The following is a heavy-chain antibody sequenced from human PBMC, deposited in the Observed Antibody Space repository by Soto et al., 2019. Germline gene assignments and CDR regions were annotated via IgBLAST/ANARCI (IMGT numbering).Heavy chain of an antibody. Sequence: GGSLRLSCVVSGFTFNNYGINWVRQAPGKGLEWVSSVSKSGYTYYSDSVKGRFTISRDNAKNSVSLQMNTLRAEDTAVYYCAREDSIIIPAVSDFWGQGTLVTVSS. CDR2: VSKSGYT. V-gene: IGHV3-21*01. J-gene: IGHJ4*02. D-gene: IGHD2-2*01. CDR3: AREDSIIIPAVSDF. CDR1: GFTFNNYG.